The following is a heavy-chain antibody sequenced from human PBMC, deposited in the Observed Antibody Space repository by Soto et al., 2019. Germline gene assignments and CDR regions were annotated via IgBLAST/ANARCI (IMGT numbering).Heavy chain of an antibody. D-gene: IGHD3-10*01. CDR1: GFTVSSNY. V-gene: IGHV3-66*01. Sequence: GGSLRLSCAASGFTVSSNYMSWVRQAPGKGLEWVSVIYSGGSTYYQDSVKGRFTISRDNSKNTLYLQMNSLRAEDTAVYYCARDRLYGSGSYDDYYYYMDVWGKGTTVTVSS. J-gene: IGHJ6*03. CDR3: ARDRLYGSGSYDDYYYYMDV. CDR2: IYSGGST.